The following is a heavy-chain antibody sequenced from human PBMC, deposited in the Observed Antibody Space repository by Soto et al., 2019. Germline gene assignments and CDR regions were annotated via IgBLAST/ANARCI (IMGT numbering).Heavy chain of an antibody. J-gene: IGHJ4*02. CDR3: ARGTGWYPDY. CDR1: GFSFSNYW. D-gene: IGHD6-19*01. CDR2: IKQDGSEK. V-gene: IGHV3-7*01. Sequence: EVQLVESGGGLVQPGGSLRLSCAASGFSFSNYWMNWVRQAPGKGLEWLANIKQDGSEKYYVDSVKGRFTISRDNTKNSLYLQMSSVRVEDTAVYYCARGTGWYPDYWGQGTLVTVSS.